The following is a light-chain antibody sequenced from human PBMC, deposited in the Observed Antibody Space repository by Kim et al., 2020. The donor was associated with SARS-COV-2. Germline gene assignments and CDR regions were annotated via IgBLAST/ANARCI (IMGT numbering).Light chain of an antibody. CDR3: SSYTPTDTLA. CDR1: SSDIGGYKY. CDR2: DVS. V-gene: IGLV2-14*01. J-gene: IGLJ2*01. Sequence: QSALTQPASVSGSPGQSITISCTGTSSDIGGYKYVSWYQQSPGKAPKLMIFDVSNRPSGISNRFSGSKSGNTASLTISGLQTEDEADYYCSSYTPTDTLAFGGGTQLTVL.